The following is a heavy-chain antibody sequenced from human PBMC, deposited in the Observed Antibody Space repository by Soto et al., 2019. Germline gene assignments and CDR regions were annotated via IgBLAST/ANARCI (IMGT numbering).Heavy chain of an antibody. D-gene: IGHD2-2*01. J-gene: IGHJ4*02. CDR3: ARRLLGYCSSTSCSQPFDY. CDR2: ISYDGSNK. V-gene: IGHV3-30-3*01. Sequence: GGSLRLSCAASGFTFSSYAMHWVRQAPGKGLEWVAVISYDGSNKYYADSVKGRFTISRDNSKNTLYLQMNSLRAEDTAVYYCARRLLGYCSSTSCSQPFDYWGQGTLVTVSS. CDR1: GFTFSSYA.